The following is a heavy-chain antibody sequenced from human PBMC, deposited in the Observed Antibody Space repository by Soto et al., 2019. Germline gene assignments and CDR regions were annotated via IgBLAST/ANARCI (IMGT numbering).Heavy chain of an antibody. CDR2: IWYDGSNK. J-gene: IGHJ6*02. Sequence: GGSLRLSCAASGFTFSSYGMHWVRQAPGKGLEWVAVIWYDGSNKYYADSVKGRFTISRDNSKNTLYLQMNSLRAEDTAVYYCARERGVGAKHRHYYYYYGMDVWGQGTTVTVSS. D-gene: IGHD1-26*01. V-gene: IGHV3-33*01. CDR3: ARERGVGAKHRHYYYYYGMDV. CDR1: GFTFSSYG.